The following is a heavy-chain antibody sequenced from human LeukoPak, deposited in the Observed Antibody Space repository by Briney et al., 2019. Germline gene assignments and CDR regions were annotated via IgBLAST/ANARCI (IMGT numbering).Heavy chain of an antibody. Sequence: GSLRLSCVGSGFIFNDYSMNWVRQAPGKGPEWIGYIYYSGSTNYNPSLKSRVTISVDTSKNQFSLKLSSVTAADTAVYYCASTEGIVAAFDYWGQGTLVTVSS. D-gene: IGHD6-13*01. V-gene: IGHV4-59*01. CDR3: ASTEGIVAAFDY. J-gene: IGHJ4*02. CDR2: IYYSGST. CDR1: GFIFNDYS.